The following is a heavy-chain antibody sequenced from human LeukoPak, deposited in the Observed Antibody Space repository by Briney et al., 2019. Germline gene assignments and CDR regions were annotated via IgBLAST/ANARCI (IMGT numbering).Heavy chain of an antibody. CDR1: GYTFTSYD. CDR2: MNPNSGNT. CDR3: ARVGATYSGDP. J-gene: IGHJ5*02. Sequence: ASVTVSCKASGYTFTSYDINWVRQATGQGLEWMGWMNPNSGNTGYAQKFQGRVTMTRNTSISTAYMELSRLRSDDTAVYYCARVGATYSGDPWGQGTLVTVSS. D-gene: IGHD1-26*01. V-gene: IGHV1-8*01.